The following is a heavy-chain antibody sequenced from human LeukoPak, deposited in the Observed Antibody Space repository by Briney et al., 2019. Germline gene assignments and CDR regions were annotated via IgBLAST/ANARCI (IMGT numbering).Heavy chain of an antibody. CDR1: GFTFSSYE. Sequence: GGSLRLSCAASGFTFSSYEMNWVRQAPGKGLEWVSYISSRCSTIYYADSLKGRFNNSRDNAKHSLYLQMNRLRAEDTAVYYCARDCGGGSCYGPYDTFDIWGQGTMVTVSS. D-gene: IGHD2-15*01. J-gene: IGHJ3*02. V-gene: IGHV3-48*03. CDR3: ARDCGGGSCYGPYDTFDI. CDR2: ISSRCSTI.